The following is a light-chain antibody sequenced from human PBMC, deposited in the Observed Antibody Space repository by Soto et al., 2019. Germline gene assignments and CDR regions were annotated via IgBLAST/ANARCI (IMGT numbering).Light chain of an antibody. V-gene: IGLV2-14*03. CDR3: SSYTSSTTLNVV. Sequence: QPVLTQPASVSGSPGQSITISCTGTSSDVGGYNYVSWYQQHPGKAPQLMIYDVSIRPSGVSNRFSGSKSGNTASLTISGLQAEDGADYYCSSYTSSTTLNVVFGGGTKLTVL. CDR1: SSDVGGYNY. J-gene: IGLJ2*01. CDR2: DVS.